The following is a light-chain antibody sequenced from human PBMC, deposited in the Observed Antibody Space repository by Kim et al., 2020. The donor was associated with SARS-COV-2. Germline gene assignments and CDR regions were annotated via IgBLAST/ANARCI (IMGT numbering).Light chain of an antibody. CDR1: QNVSYF. Sequence: EIVLTQSPATLSLSPGERATLSCRADQNVSYFLAWYQQKPGQAPRLLIYDASTRAAGIPARFSGSGSGTDFALTISSLEPEDFAVYYCQQRSDWWTFGQGTKVDIK. J-gene: IGKJ1*01. V-gene: IGKV3-11*01. CDR3: QQRSDWWT. CDR2: DAS.